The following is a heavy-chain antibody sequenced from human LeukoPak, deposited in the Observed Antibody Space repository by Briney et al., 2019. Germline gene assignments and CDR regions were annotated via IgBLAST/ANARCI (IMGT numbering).Heavy chain of an antibody. J-gene: IGHJ4*02. CDR1: GFTFSTYA. V-gene: IGHV3-23*01. CDR2: LSGSGAST. CDR3: ARGPKVPAPTYYFDY. D-gene: IGHD2-2*01. Sequence: GGSLRLSCAASGFTFSTYAMTWVRQAPGKGREWFSALSGSGASTFHADSVKGRFTISRDNSKNTLYLQMNSLRDEDTAVYYCARGPKVPAPTYYFDYWGQGILVTVSS.